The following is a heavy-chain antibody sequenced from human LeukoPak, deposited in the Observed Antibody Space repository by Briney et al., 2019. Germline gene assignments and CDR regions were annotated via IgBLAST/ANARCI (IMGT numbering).Heavy chain of an antibody. CDR1: GYTFTSYG. CDR2: ISAYNGNT. Sequence: ASVKVSCKASGYTFTSYGISWVRQAPGQGREWMGWISAYNGNTNYAQKLQGRVTMTTDTSTSTAYMELRSLRSDDTAVYYCARLGGPRDYYYGMDVWGQGTTVTVSS. J-gene: IGHJ6*02. D-gene: IGHD2-15*01. V-gene: IGHV1-18*01. CDR3: ARLGGPRDYYYGMDV.